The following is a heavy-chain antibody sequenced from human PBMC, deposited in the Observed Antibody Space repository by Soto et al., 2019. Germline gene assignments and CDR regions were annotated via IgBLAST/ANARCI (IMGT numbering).Heavy chain of an antibody. CDR3: ARENGGGIDY. CDR2: ISYDGSHK. Sequence: QVQLVESGGGVVRPGRSLRLSCAASGFTFSSYAMHWVRQAPGKGLEWVAVISYDGSHKYYAASVKGRFTNPRDNSKNTLDPQVNSLRREDTAVKSWARENGGGIDYWGQGTLVTVSS. V-gene: IGHV3-30-3*01. CDR1: GFTFSSYA. J-gene: IGHJ4*02. D-gene: IGHD3-16*01.